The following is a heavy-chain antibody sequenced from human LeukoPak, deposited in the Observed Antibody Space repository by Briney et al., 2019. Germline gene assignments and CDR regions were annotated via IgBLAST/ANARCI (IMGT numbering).Heavy chain of an antibody. V-gene: IGHV4-30-4*08. Sequence: SQTLSLTCTVSGGSISSGDYYWSWIRQPPGKGLERIGYIYYSGSTYYNPSLKSRVTISVDTSKNQFSLKLSSVTAADTAVYYCARVRSGWYYMDVWGKGTTVTVSS. J-gene: IGHJ6*03. CDR2: IYYSGST. CDR3: ARVRSGWYYMDV. CDR1: GGSISSGDYY. D-gene: IGHD6-19*01.